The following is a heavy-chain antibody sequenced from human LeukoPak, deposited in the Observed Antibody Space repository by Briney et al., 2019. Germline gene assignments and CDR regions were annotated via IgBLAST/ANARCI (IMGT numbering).Heavy chain of an antibody. CDR2: INAGTAYT. CDR1: GYTFTSYD. D-gene: IGHD2-15*01. V-gene: IGHV1-3*01. J-gene: IGHJ4*02. Sequence: ASVKVSCKASGYTFTSYDINWVRQATGQRLEWMGWINAGTAYTKYSQKFQGRVTFTRDTSASTAYMELSSLRSEDTAVYYCAREYCSGGSCYPWSYWGQGTLVTVSS. CDR3: AREYCSGGSCYPWSY.